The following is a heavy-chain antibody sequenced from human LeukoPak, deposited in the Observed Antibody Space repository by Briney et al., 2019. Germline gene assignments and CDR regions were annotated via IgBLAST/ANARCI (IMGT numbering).Heavy chain of an antibody. CDR1: GGSISSGDYY. CDR3: ARESNCGGDCYSDAFDI. CDR2: IYYSGST. Sequence: SQTLSLTCTVSGGSISSGDYYWSWIRQPPGKGLEWIGYIYYSGSTYYNPSLKSRVTISVDTSKNQFSLKLSSVTAADTAVYYCARESNCGGDCYSDAFDIWGQGAMVTVSS. V-gene: IGHV4-30-4*08. D-gene: IGHD2-21*01. J-gene: IGHJ3*02.